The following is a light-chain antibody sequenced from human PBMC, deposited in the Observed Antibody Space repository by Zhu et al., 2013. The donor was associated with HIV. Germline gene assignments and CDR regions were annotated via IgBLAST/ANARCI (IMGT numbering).Light chain of an antibody. J-gene: IGKJ1*01. Sequence: DIQMTQSPSSLSASVGDRVTITCRASQGISNYLAWYQQKPGKVPKLLVFAASTLQSGVPSRFSGSGSGTDFTLTISSLQPEDVATYYCQKYKSALWTFGQGTKVEIK. V-gene: IGKV1-27*01. CDR2: AAS. CDR3: QKYKSALWT. CDR1: QGISNY.